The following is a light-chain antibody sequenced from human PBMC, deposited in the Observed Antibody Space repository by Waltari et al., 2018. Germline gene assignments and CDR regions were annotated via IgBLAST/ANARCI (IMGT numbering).Light chain of an antibody. J-gene: IGLJ2*01. CDR1: KLGDKY. V-gene: IGLV3-1*01. CDR2: QDN. Sequence: SYELTQPPSVSVSPGQTASITCSGDKLGDKYACWYQQKPGQSPLLVIYQDNKRPSGIPERFSGSNSGNTATLTISGTQAMDEADYYCQAWDSGNVVFGGGTKLTVL. CDR3: QAWDSGNVV.